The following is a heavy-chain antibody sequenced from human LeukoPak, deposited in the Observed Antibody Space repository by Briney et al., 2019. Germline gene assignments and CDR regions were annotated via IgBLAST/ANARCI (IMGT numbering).Heavy chain of an antibody. CDR1: GGTFSSYA. J-gene: IGHJ6*03. V-gene: IGHV1-69*13. D-gene: IGHD3/OR15-3a*01. CDR2: IIPIFGTA. CDR3: ARDRTNYYYMDV. Sequence: GASVKVSCKASGGTFSSYAISWVRQAPGQGLEWMGGIIPIFGTANYAQKFQGRVTITADESTSTAYMELSSLRSEDTAVYYCARDRTNYYYMDVWGKGTMVTVSS.